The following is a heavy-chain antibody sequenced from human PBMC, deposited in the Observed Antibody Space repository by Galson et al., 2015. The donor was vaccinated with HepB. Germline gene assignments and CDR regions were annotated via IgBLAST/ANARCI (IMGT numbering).Heavy chain of an antibody. J-gene: IGHJ3*01. Sequence: SVKVSCKASGYTFTTYGISWVRQAPGQGLEWMGWISAYNGNTKYAQKLQGRVTMTTDTSTSTAYMELRSLRSDDTALYYCARDGYSYGNDAFDDWGQGTMVTVSS. D-gene: IGHD5-18*01. CDR3: ARDGYSYGNDAFDD. V-gene: IGHV1-18*01. CDR1: GYTFTTYG. CDR2: ISAYNGNT.